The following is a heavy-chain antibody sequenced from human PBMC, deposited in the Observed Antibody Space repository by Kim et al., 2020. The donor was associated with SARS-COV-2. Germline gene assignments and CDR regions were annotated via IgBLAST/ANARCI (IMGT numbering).Heavy chain of an antibody. CDR1: GFSVSRNY. CDR2: IYDDAST. D-gene: IGHD4-17*01. Sequence: GGSLRLSCAASGFSVSRNYMSWVRQAPGKGLEWVSVIYDDASTYYADSVKGRFTISRDNSKNTVYLQMNSMRAEDTAVYYCASDGTYGDQWGQGTLVTVSS. J-gene: IGHJ4*02. CDR3: ASDGTYGDQ. V-gene: IGHV3-53*01.